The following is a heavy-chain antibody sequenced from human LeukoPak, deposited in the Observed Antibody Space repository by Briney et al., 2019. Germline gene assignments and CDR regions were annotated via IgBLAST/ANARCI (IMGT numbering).Heavy chain of an antibody. Sequence: ASVKVSCKASGGTFSSYAISWVRQAPGQGLEWMGGIIPIFGTANYAQKFQGRVTITTDESTSTAYMELSSLRSEDTAVYYCARGLIDSSSWYWFDPWGQGTLVTVSS. CDR3: ARGLIDSSSWYWFDP. CDR2: IIPIFGTA. D-gene: IGHD6-13*01. J-gene: IGHJ5*02. V-gene: IGHV1-69*05. CDR1: GGTFSSYA.